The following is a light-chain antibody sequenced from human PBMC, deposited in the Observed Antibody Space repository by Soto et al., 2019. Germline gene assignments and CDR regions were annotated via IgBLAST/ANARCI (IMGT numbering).Light chain of an antibody. J-gene: IGKJ1*01. V-gene: IGKV1-5*03. CDR2: KAS. CDR3: QQYYSYWT. CDR1: QTISSW. Sequence: DIQMTQSPSTLSGSVGDRVTITCRASQTISSWLAWYQQKPGKAPKLLIYKASSLESGVPSRFSGSGYGTEFTLTISSLQPDDFATYYCQQYYSYWTFGQGTKVDIK.